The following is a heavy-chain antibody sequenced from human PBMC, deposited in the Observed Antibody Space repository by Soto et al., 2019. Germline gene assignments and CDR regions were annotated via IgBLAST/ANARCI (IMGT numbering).Heavy chain of an antibody. CDR1: GYTLTELS. V-gene: IGHV1-24*01. J-gene: IGHJ3*01. Sequence: ASVKVSCKVSGYTLTELSMHWVRQAPGKGLEWMGGFDPEDGETIYAQKFQGRVTMTEDTSTDTAYMELSSLRSEDTAVYYCARAFFYQGSDSRGYSFDAFDFWGPGTLVTVSS. CDR2: FDPEDGET. D-gene: IGHD3-22*01. CDR3: ARAFFYQGSDSRGYSFDAFDF.